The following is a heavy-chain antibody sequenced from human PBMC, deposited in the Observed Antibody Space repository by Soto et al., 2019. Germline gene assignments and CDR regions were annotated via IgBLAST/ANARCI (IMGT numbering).Heavy chain of an antibody. CDR1: GGTFSSYA. CDR3: ARGVGGLSAAGIYWCDP. V-gene: IGHV1-69*01. Sequence: QVQLVQSGAEVKKPGSSVKVSCKASGGTFSSYAISWVRQAPGQGLEWMGGIIPIFGTANYAQKFQGRVTMTADESTSTAYMELSSLRSEDRAVYYCARGVGGLSAAGIYWCDPWGQGTLVTVSS. D-gene: IGHD6-13*01. CDR2: IIPIFGTA. J-gene: IGHJ5*02.